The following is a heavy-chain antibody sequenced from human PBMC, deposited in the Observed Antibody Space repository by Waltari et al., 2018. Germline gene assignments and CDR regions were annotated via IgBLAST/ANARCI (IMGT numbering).Heavy chain of an antibody. CDR1: GFSLTTSGFC. CDR2: IDWDDKK. D-gene: IGHD3-10*01. J-gene: IGHJ4*02. Sequence: QVTLKESGPALVTPTQALTLTCTFSGFSLTTSGFCLSWIRQPPGKAPEWLALIDWDDKKFYTPSLKTRLTISRDISKNQVVLTMTNMAPEDTATYFCARNYYGKKGYQIFDHWGQGNMVIVSS. CDR3: ARNYYGKKGYQIFDH. V-gene: IGHV2-70*01.